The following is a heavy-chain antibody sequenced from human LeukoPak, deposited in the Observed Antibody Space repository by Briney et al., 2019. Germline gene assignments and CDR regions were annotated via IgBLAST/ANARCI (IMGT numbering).Heavy chain of an antibody. D-gene: IGHD6-13*01. CDR2: IYHSGNT. J-gene: IGHJ5*02. CDR3: ARRKYSSSPIDP. V-gene: IGHV4-34*01. CDR1: GGSFSGYY. Sequence: PSETLSLTCAVYGGSFSGYYWSWIRQPPGKGLEWIGEIYHSGNTNYNPSLKSRVTISVDTSKNQFSLKLSSVTAADTAVYYCARRKYSSSPIDPWGQGTLVTVSS.